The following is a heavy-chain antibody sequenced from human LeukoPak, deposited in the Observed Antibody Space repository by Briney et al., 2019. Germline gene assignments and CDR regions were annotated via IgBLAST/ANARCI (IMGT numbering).Heavy chain of an antibody. CDR2: GHLDGRT. CDR3: AREGGFYRPLDY. Sequence: PSETLSLTCGVSGGSVTSTNWWTWVRQPPGKGLEWIGEGHLDGRTNYNPSLTGRLTMSVDLYENHISLKLTSVTAADTAVYYCAREGGFYRPLDYSGQGTLVTVSS. CDR1: GGSVTSTNW. J-gene: IGHJ4*02. D-gene: IGHD3-3*01. V-gene: IGHV4-4*02.